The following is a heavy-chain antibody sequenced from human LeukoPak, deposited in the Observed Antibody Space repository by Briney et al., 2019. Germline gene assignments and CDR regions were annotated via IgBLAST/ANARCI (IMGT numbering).Heavy chain of an antibody. Sequence: GGSLRLSCAASGFTFSSYAMSWVRQAPGKGLEWVSAISGSGGSTYYADSVKGRFTISRDNSKNTLYLQMNSLRAEDTAVYYCAKPLHYYGSGSYDYWGQGTTVTVSS. CDR2: ISGSGGST. CDR1: GFTFSSYA. V-gene: IGHV3-23*01. J-gene: IGHJ4*03. D-gene: IGHD3-10*01. CDR3: AKPLHYYGSGSYDY.